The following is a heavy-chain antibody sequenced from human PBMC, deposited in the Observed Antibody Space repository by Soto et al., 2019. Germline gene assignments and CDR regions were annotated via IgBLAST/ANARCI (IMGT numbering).Heavy chain of an antibody. Sequence: PAETLSLTCTVSGGSISSYYWSWIWQPPGKGLEWIGYIYYSGSTNYNPSLKSRVTISVDTSKNQFSLKLSSVTAADTAVYYCARQNRGDFWRGIDYWGQGTLGTVSS. CDR1: GGSISSYY. D-gene: IGHD3-3*01. CDR2: IYYSGST. J-gene: IGHJ4*02. CDR3: ARQNRGDFWRGIDY. V-gene: IGHV4-59*08.